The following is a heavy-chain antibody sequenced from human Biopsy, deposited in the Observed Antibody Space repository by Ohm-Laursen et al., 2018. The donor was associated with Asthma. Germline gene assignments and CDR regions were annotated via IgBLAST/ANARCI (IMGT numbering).Heavy chain of an antibody. CDR3: ARHWDWGSFFDY. J-gene: IGHJ4*02. CDR1: GGSMSSSSYY. CDR2: ISYTGSA. D-gene: IGHD7-27*01. Sequence: SETLSLTCTVSGGSMSSSSYYWGWIRQPPGKGLEWMGSISYTGSAYHNPSLKSRVTISVYTSKNHFSLKLGSVTAADTAVYYCARHWDWGSFFDYWGQGTPVTVSS. V-gene: IGHV4-39*01.